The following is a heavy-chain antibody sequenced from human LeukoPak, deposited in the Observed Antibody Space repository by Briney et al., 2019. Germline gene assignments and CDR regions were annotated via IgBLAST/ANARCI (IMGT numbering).Heavy chain of an antibody. CDR1: GGSISSSSYY. J-gene: IGHJ4*02. V-gene: IGHV4-39*07. CDR2: IYYSGST. CDR3: ARGTGYGSGSYALALVSGYYIY. Sequence: SETLSLTCTVSGGSISSSSYYWGWIRQPPGKGLEWIGSIYYSGSTYYNPSLKSRVTISVDTSKNQFSLKLSSVTAADTAMYYCARGTGYGSGSYALALVSGYYIYWGQGTLVTVSS. D-gene: IGHD3-10*01.